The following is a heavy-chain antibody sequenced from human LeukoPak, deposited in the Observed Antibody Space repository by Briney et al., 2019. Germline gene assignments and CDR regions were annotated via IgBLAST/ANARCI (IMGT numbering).Heavy chain of an antibody. CDR3: ARVSRLGGGNFYGMDV. J-gene: IGHJ6*02. CDR2: ISSSSSYI. CDR1: GFTFCSYS. V-gene: IGHV3-21*01. Sequence: GGSLRLSCAASGFTFCSYSMNWVRQAPGKGLEWVSSISSSSSYIYYADSVKGRFTISRDNAKNSLYLQMNSLRAEDTAVYYCARVSRLGGGNFYGMDVWGQGTTVTVSS. D-gene: IGHD4-23*01.